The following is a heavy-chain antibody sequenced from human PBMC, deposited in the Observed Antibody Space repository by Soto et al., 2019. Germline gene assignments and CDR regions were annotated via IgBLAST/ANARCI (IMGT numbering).Heavy chain of an antibody. CDR3: VRKSAAAGDY. Sequence: ASVKVSCKASGCTFTSYGISWVRQAPGQGLEWMGWISAYNGNTNYAQKLQGRVTMTTDTSTSTAYMELRSLRSDDTAMYYCVRKSAAAGDYWGQGTLVTVSS. V-gene: IGHV1-18*01. CDR2: ISAYNGNT. D-gene: IGHD6-13*01. J-gene: IGHJ4*02. CDR1: GCTFTSYG.